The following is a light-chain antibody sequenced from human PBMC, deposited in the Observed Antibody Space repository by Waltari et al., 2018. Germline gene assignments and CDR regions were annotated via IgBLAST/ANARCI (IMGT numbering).Light chain of an antibody. Sequence: QAVVTQEPSLTVSPGGTVTLPCGSTPGAVTGGHSTYWIQQKPGQVPRTLVSDTTNKHSWTPARFSGSLLGGKAALTLSGAQPEDEADYYCLLFFSGIRGVFGGGTKLTV. CDR1: PGAVTGGHS. CDR3: LLFFSGIRGV. V-gene: IGLV7-46*01. J-gene: IGLJ2*01. CDR2: DTT.